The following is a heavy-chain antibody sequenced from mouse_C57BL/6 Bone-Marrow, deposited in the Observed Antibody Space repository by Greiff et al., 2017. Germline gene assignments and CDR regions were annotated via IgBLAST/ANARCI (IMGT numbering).Heavy chain of an antibody. CDR1: GYTFTDYY. J-gene: IGHJ3*01. Sequence: EVQLQQSGPELVKPGASVKISCKASGYTFTDYYMNWVKQSHGQSLEWIGDINPNNGGTSYNQKFKGKATLTVDTSSSTAYMELRSLTSEDSAVYYCASTFHYYGSSYGAYWGQGTLVTVSA. CDR3: ASTFHYYGSSYGAY. CDR2: INPNNGGT. D-gene: IGHD1-1*01. V-gene: IGHV1-26*01.